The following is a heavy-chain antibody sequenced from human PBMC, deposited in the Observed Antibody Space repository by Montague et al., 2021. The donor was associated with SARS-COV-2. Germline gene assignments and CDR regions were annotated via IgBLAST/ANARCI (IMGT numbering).Heavy chain of an antibody. CDR1: GFTFSSYA. V-gene: IGHV3-30*04. CDR2: ISYDGSNK. Sequence: SLRLPCAASGFTFSSYAMHWVRQAPGKGLEWVAVISYDGSNKYYSDSVKGRFTISRDNSKNTLYLQMDSLRAEDTAVYYCSRDNYDYVWGSYCYIYWGQGTLVTVSS. D-gene: IGHD3-16*02. CDR3: SRDNYDYVWGSYCYIY. J-gene: IGHJ4*01.